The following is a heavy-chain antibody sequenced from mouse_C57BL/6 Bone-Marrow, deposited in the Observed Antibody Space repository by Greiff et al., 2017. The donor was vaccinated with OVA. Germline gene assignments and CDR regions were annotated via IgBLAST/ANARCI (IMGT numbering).Heavy chain of an antibody. CDR2: INPGSGGT. CDR3: ARGDYDVLYAMDY. CDR1: GYAFTNYL. J-gene: IGHJ4*01. D-gene: IGHD2-4*01. V-gene: IGHV1-54*01. Sequence: QVQLQQSGAELVRPGTSVKVSCKASGYAFTNYLIEWVKQRPGQGLEWIGVINPGSGGTNYNEKFKGKATLTADKSSSTAYMLLSSLTSEDSAVYFCARGDYDVLYAMDYWGQGTSVTVSS.